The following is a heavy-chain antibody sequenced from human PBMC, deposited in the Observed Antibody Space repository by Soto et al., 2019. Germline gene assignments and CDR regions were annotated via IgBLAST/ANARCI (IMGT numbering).Heavy chain of an antibody. D-gene: IGHD6-6*01. Sequence: GSLRPFCGGSGVTVRGQYMKWGRPGPGRGLEWVSVISNGGSTYYADSGKSRFTISRDSGTNTVFLQMDSLRPEDTAVYYCARESGSIAARRFLDSWGQGTLVTVSS. CDR1: GVTVRGQY. CDR2: ISNGGST. J-gene: IGHJ4*02. V-gene: IGHV3-53*01. CDR3: ARESGSIAARRFLDS.